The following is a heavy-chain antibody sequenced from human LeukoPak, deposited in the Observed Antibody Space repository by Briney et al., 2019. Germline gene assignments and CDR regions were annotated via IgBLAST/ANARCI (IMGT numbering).Heavy chain of an antibody. CDR1: GGSMSRYY. Sequence: SETLSLTCTVSGGSMSRYYWSWIRQPPGKGLEWIGYMYYSGSTKYNPSLKSRVTISVDTFKNQFSLKLSSVTAADTAVYYCARSSTGSYFDYWGQGTLVTVSS. V-gene: IGHV4-59*01. J-gene: IGHJ4*02. CDR3: ARSSTGSYFDY. CDR2: MYYSGST. D-gene: IGHD3-3*02.